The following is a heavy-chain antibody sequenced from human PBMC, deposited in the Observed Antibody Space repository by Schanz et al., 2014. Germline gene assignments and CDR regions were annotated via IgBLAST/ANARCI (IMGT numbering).Heavy chain of an antibody. J-gene: IGHJ6*02. CDR2: ISGSGGST. V-gene: IGHV3-23*04. CDR3: AKIRYDSSGYYLPYYGMDV. Sequence: EVQVVESGGGLVQPGGSLRLSCEASGFTLTSYALTWVRQAPGKGLEWVAGISGSGGSTEYADSVKGRFIIPRDNSKKEMYLKMNSLRAEDTAVYYCAKIRYDSSGYYLPYYGMDVWGQGTTVIVSS. CDR1: GFTLTSYA. D-gene: IGHD3-22*01.